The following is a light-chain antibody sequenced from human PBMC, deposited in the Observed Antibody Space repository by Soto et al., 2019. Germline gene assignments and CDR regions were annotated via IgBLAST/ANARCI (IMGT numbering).Light chain of an antibody. J-gene: IGLJ2*01. Sequence: QSVLTQPASVSGSPGQSISITCTGTSSDIGGYNYVSWYQQHPGKAPKLITYDVTNRPPGVSNRFSGSKSGDTASLTISGLQADDEADYYCVSYTIVSTLAIGGGTKVPVL. CDR1: SSDIGGYNY. CDR2: DVT. CDR3: VSYTIVSTLA. V-gene: IGLV2-14*03.